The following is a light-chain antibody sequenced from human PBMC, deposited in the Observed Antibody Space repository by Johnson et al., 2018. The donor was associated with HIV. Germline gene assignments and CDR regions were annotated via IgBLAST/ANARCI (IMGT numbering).Light chain of an antibody. CDR1: SSNIGNNY. J-gene: IGLJ1*01. CDR3: GTWDSGLGAVYV. CDR2: DNN. Sequence: QSVLTQPPSVSAAPGQTVTISCSGSSSNIGNNYVSWYQQLPGTVPKLLIYDNNKRPSGIPARFSGSKSGTSATLGITGLQTGDEADYYCGTWDSGLGAVYVFGTGTKVTVL. V-gene: IGLV1-51*01.